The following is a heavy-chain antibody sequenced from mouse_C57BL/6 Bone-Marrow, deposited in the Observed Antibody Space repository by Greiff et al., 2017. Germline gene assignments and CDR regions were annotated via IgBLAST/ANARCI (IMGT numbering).Heavy chain of an antibody. Sequence: VKLQESGAELVKPGASVKLSCKASGYIFTEYTIHWVKQRSGQGLEWIGWFYPGSGSIKYNERFKDKATLTADKSSNTVDMELSRLTSDDSAVYFCARHERYYDYEGYFDYWGQGTTLTVSS. D-gene: IGHD2-4*01. CDR3: ARHERYYDYEGYFDY. V-gene: IGHV1-62-2*01. CDR2: FYPGSGSI. CDR1: GYIFTEYT. J-gene: IGHJ2*01.